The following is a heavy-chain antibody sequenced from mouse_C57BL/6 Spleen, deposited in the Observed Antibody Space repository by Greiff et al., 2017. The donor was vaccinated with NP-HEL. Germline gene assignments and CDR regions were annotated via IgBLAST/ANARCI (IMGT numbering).Heavy chain of an antibody. V-gene: IGHV2-9-1*01. CDR2: IWTGGGT. D-gene: IGHD2-2*01. Sequence: VQLQQSGPGLVAPSQSLSITCTVSGFSLTSYAISWVRQPPGKGLEWLGVIWTGGGTNYNSALKYRQSISKDNSKSQVFLKMNSLQTDDTARYYCARNGYDKGGYFDYWGQGTTLTVSS. J-gene: IGHJ2*01. CDR1: GFSLTSYA. CDR3: ARNGYDKGGYFDY.